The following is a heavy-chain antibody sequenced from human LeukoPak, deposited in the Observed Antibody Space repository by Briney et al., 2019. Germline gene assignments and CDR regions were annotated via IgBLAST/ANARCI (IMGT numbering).Heavy chain of an antibody. V-gene: IGHV4-61*08. J-gene: IGHJ4*02. CDR1: GAYISSGGYY. CDR3: ARLEDTTYYFDY. Sequence: SQTLSLTCTVSGAYISSGGYYRSWIRQPPRKGLEWIGYIYYSGSTNYNPSLRSRVTISVDTSKNQFSLKLNSVTAADTAVYYCARLEDTTYYFDYWGQGILVTVSS. CDR2: IYYSGST. D-gene: IGHD1-14*01.